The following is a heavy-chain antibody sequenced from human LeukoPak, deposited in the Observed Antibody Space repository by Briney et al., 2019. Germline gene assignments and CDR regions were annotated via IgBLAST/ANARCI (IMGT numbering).Heavy chain of an antibody. CDR3: ARGNWGPEF. Sequence: PGGSLRFSCVASGFNLNSFYMDLVRQAPGKGLVWVSGIRKDGTSTGYADSVQGRFSISRETDKNTVYLQMNSLRPDDTGVYFCARGNWGPEFWGQGTLVTVSS. CDR1: GFNLNSFY. CDR2: IRKDGTST. J-gene: IGHJ4*02. D-gene: IGHD3-16*01. V-gene: IGHV3-74*01.